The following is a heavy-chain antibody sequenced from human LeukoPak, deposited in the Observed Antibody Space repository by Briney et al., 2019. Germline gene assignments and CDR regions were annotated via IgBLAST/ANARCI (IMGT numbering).Heavy chain of an antibody. CDR1: GFTFGSYG. CDR3: ARGHYYDSSGYFDY. V-gene: IGHV3-33*01. D-gene: IGHD3-22*01. CDR2: IWYDGSNK. J-gene: IGHJ4*02. Sequence: GGSLRLSCAASGFTFGSYGMHWVRQAPGKGLEWVAVIWYDGSNKYYADSVKGRFTISRDNSKNTLYLQMNSLRAEDTAVYYCARGHYYDSSGYFDYWGQGTLVTVSS.